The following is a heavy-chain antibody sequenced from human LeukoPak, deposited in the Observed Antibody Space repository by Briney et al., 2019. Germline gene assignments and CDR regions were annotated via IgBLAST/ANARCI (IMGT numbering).Heavy chain of an antibody. D-gene: IGHD6-13*01. J-gene: IGHJ5*02. V-gene: IGHV4-39*01. CDR3: ASMRYSSSHRLYNGWAYNWFDP. Sequence: SETLSLTCTVSGGSISSSSYYWGWIRQPPGKGLEWIGSIYYSGSTYYNPSLKSRVTISVDTSKNQFSLKLSSVTAADTAVYYCASMRYSSSHRLYNGWAYNWFDPWGQGTLVTVSS. CDR2: IYYSGST. CDR1: GGSISSSSYY.